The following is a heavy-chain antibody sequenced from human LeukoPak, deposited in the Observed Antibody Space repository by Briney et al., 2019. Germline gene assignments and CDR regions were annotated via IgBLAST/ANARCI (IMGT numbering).Heavy chain of an antibody. Sequence: GGSLRLSCAASGFTFSSYGMHWVRQAPGKGLEWAAVISYDGSNKYYADSVKGRFTISRDNSKNTLYLQMNSLRAEDTAVYYCAKDLGSTGLDYWGQGTLVTVSS. CDR3: AKDLGSTGLDY. V-gene: IGHV3-30*18. D-gene: IGHD6-25*01. CDR1: GFTFSSYG. CDR2: ISYDGSNK. J-gene: IGHJ4*02.